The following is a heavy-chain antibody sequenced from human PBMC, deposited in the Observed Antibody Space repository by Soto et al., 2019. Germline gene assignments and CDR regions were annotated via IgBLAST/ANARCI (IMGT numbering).Heavy chain of an antibody. V-gene: IGHV3-7*01. D-gene: IGHD2-15*01. J-gene: IGHJ4*02. Sequence: EVQLVESGGGLVQPGESLGLSCAASGFTFSSYWMTWVRQAPGKGLEWVANIKQDGSEKNYADSVEGRFTISRDNAKNSQHLQMNSLRAEDTAVYSCARGRGGFDSWGQGTLVTVSS. CDR3: ARGRGGFDS. CDR2: IKQDGSEK. CDR1: GFTFSSYW.